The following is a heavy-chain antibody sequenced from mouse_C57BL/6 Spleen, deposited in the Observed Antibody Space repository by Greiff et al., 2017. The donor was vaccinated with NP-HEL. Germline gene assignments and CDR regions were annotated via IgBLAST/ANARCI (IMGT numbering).Heavy chain of an antibody. CDR1: GYAFSSSW. Sequence: QVQLQQSGPELVKPGASVKISCKASGYAFSSSWMNWVKQRPGKGLEWIGRIYPGDGDTNYNGKFKGKATLTADKSSSTAYMQLSSLTSEDSAVYFCARDYDGGCFDYWGQGTTLTVSS. CDR3: ARDYDGGCFDY. D-gene: IGHD2-4*01. V-gene: IGHV1-82*01. CDR2: IYPGDGDT. J-gene: IGHJ2*01.